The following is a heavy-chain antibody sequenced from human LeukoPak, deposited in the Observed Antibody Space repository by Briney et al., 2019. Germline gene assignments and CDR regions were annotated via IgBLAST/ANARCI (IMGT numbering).Heavy chain of an antibody. J-gene: IGHJ3*02. CDR1: GFTFSDHY. Sequence: PGGSLRLSCAASGFTFSDHYMSWIRQAPGKGLEWVSYISSSGSTISYTDSVKGRFTISRDNAKNSLHLQMNSLRAEDTAVYYCGRVTIGSGYAFDIWGQGAMVTVSS. CDR2: ISSSGSTI. CDR3: GRVTIGSGYAFDI. V-gene: IGHV3-11*04. D-gene: IGHD5-12*01.